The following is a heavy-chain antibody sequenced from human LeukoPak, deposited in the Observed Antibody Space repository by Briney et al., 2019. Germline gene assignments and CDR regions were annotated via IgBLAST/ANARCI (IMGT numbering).Heavy chain of an antibody. Sequence: GRSLRLSCAASGFIFSNYNMNWVRQPPGQGLEWISYISRGSSTIYYADSVRGRFTISRDNAKNSLYLQMNSLTDEDTAVYYCAREPPGDYDTSGYYYAHFDCWGQGTLVTVSS. CDR2: ISRGSSTI. CDR3: AREPPGDYDTSGYYYAHFDC. CDR1: GFIFSNYN. V-gene: IGHV3-48*02. D-gene: IGHD3-22*01. J-gene: IGHJ4*02.